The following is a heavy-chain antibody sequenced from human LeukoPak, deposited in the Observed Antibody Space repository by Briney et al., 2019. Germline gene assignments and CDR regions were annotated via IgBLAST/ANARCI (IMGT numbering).Heavy chain of an antibody. J-gene: IGHJ5*02. Sequence: GGSLRLACAASGFTLSGHWMHWFRQPPGKGLAWVSRNKYDGSESYYADSVKGRFTISRDNAKNTLYLQMNSLRVEDTAVYYCAKSDWFDPWGQGTLATVSS. V-gene: IGHV3-74*01. CDR2: NKYDGSES. CDR1: GFTLSGHW. CDR3: AKSDWFDP.